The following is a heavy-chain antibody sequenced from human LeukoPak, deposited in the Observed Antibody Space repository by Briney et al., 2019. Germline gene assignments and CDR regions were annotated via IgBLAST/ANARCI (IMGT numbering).Heavy chain of an antibody. CDR3: ARGRAGSGLMIN. V-gene: IGHV4-34*01. D-gene: IGHD2-8*01. CDR2: INHSGYT. J-gene: IGHJ4*02. CDR1: GGSFSGYY. Sequence: SETLSLTCAVYGGSFSGYYWNWIRQPPGRGLEWIGEINHSGYTNYNPSLKSRVTISVDTSKNQFSLKVSSVTAADTAVYYCARGRAGSGLMINWGQGTPVTVSS.